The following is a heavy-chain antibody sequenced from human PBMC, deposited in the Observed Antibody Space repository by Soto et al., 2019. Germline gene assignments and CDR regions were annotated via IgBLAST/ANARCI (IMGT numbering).Heavy chain of an antibody. J-gene: IGHJ5*02. Sequence: EVRLLESGGSLVHPGGSLTLSCAGSGFTFRNYATMWVRQAPGKGLEWVSVIGDNGGGASYARSVKGRFTIFRDNSKDILYLEMNSLRAEYTAVYHCAKVKFHEWKLFFDAWGQGTPVTVSS. CDR2: IGDNGGGA. CDR3: AKVKFHEWKLFFDA. CDR1: GFTFRNYA. V-gene: IGHV3-23*01. D-gene: IGHD2-2*03.